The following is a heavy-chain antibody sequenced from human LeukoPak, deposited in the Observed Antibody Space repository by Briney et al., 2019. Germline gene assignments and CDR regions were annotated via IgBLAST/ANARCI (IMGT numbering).Heavy chain of an antibody. D-gene: IGHD4-17*01. J-gene: IGHJ6*02. CDR2: IIPIFGTA. Sequence: SVKVSCKASGYTFTSYGISWVRQAPGQGLEWMGGIIPIFGTANYAQKFQGRATITADESTSTAYMELGSLRSEDTAVYYCASPTYGDYGSLRTQGPRSYYYYGMDVWGQGTTVTVSS. CDR1: GYTFTSYG. CDR3: ASPTYGDYGSLRTQGPRSYYYYGMDV. V-gene: IGHV1-69*13.